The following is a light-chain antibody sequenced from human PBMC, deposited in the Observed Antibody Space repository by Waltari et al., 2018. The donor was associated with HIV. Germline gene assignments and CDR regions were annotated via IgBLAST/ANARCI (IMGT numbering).Light chain of an antibody. CDR3: TSYAGRNTLV. V-gene: IGLV2-8*01. CDR2: EVF. J-gene: IGLJ2*01. Sequence: QSALTQPPSASGSPGQSVTISCTGKTSDVGAYNYVSWYQQHPGKAPTLMIYEVFKRPSGVPYRFSGSKSSNTASLTVSGLQAEDEADYYCTSYAGRNTLVFGGGTKLTVL. CDR1: TSDVGAYNY.